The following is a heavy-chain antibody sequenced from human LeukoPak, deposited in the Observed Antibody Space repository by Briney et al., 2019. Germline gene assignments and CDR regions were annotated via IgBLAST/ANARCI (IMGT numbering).Heavy chain of an antibody. Sequence: SETLSLTCTISGGSISSYYWSWIRQPAGKGLEWIGRMSTSGSSNYNPSLTSRVTMSVDKPKNQFSLNLNSVTAADTAVYFCARVNSSGSFHDYWGQGARATVSS. CDR3: ARVNSSGSFHDY. D-gene: IGHD3-22*01. V-gene: IGHV4-4*07. CDR1: GGSISSYY. J-gene: IGHJ4*02. CDR2: MSTSGSS.